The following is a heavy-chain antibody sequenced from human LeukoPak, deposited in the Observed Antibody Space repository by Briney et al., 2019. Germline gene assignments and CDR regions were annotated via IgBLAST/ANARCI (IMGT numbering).Heavy chain of an antibody. V-gene: IGHV4-59*01. Sequence: SSETLSLTCTVSGGSISSYYWSWLRQPPGKGLEWIGYIHHSVSPTYNPSLKSRVTISVDTSKNQFSLKMSSVTAADTAVYYCARDILMVGATYYFDYWGQGTLVTVSS. J-gene: IGHJ4*02. CDR3: ARDILMVGATYYFDY. CDR1: GGSISSYY. CDR2: IHHSVSP. D-gene: IGHD1-26*01.